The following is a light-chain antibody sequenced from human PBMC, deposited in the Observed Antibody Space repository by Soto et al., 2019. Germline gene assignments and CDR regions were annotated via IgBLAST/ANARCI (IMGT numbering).Light chain of an antibody. CDR2: AAS. CDR1: QGISSY. J-gene: IGKJ5*01. CDR3: QQLNDYPIT. Sequence: IQLTQSPSYLSASVGDRVTITCRASQGISSYLAWYRQKSGKAPQLLIYAASTLQSGVPSRFSGSGSGTDFTLTINSLQPEDFATYYCQQLNDYPITFGQGTRLEVK. V-gene: IGKV1-9*01.